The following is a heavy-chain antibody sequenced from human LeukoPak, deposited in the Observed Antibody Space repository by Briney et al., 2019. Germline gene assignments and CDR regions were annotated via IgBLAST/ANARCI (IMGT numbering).Heavy chain of an antibody. CDR3: ARDYQHDY. CDR1: GYTFTNYA. J-gene: IGHJ4*02. Sequence: AASVKVSCKASGYTFTNYAMHWVRQAPGQRLEWMGWISAGNGNTKYSQKFQGRVSITRDTSASTAYMELSSLRSEDTAVYYCARDYQHDYWGQGTLVTVSS. CDR2: ISAGNGNT. V-gene: IGHV1-3*01.